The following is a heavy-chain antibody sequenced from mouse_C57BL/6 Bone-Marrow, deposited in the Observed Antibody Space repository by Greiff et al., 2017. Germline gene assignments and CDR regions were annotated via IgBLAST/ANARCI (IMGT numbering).Heavy chain of an antibody. Sequence: VQLQQSGTELVKPGASVKLSCKASGYTFTSYWMHWVKQRPGQGLEWIGNINTSNGGTNYNEKFKSKATLTVDKSSSTAYMQLSSLTSEDSACYYCARLGYYGKGAMDYWGQGTSVTVSS. J-gene: IGHJ4*01. D-gene: IGHD1-1*01. V-gene: IGHV1-53*01. CDR1: GYTFTSYW. CDR2: INTSNGGT. CDR3: ARLGYYGKGAMDY.